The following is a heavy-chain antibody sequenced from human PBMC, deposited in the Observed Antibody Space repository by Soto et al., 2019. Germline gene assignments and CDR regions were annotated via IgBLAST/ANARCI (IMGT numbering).Heavy chain of an antibody. CDR1: GGSFSGYY. V-gene: IGHV4-34*01. CDR2: VNHSGST. J-gene: IGHJ6*03. CDR3: ARRAEDYSYYMDV. Sequence: SETLSLTCAVYGGSFSGYYWSWIRQPPGKGLEGIGEVNHSGSTDYNPSVKSLVTVSVDTSKNQFSLKLSSVTAADTAVYYCARRAEDYSYYMDVWGKGTTVTVSS.